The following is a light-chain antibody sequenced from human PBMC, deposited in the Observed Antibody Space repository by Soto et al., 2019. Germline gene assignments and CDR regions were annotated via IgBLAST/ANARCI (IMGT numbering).Light chain of an antibody. CDR1: SSNIGAGYD. CDR2: GNN. Sequence: QSVLTQPPSVSGAPGQRVTISCTGSSSNIGAGYDVHWYQQLPGAAPKLLIHGNNNRPSGVPDRFSGSKSGTSASLAITGLQAQDEADYYCQSYDSSLSGSGVFGGVTKLTVL. CDR3: QSYDSSLSGSGV. V-gene: IGLV1-40*01. J-gene: IGLJ2*01.